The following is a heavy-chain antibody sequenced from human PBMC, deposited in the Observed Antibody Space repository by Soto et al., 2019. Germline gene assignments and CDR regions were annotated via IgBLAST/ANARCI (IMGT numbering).Heavy chain of an antibody. D-gene: IGHD6-6*01. J-gene: IGHJ6*02. CDR3: ARGLGESIAARPVYYYYGMDV. Sequence: GGSLRLSCAASGFTFSSYAMHWVRQAPGKGLEWVSYISSSGSTIYYADSVKGRFTISRDNAKNSLYLQMNSLRAEDTAVYYCARGLGESIAARPVYYYYGMDVWGQGTTVTVSS. V-gene: IGHV3-48*04. CDR2: ISSSGSTI. CDR1: GFTFSSYA.